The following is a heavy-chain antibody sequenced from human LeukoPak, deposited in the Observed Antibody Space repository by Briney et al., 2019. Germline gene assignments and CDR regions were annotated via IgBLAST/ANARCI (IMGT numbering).Heavy chain of an antibody. CDR3: AREEGYSSGYYRGFDY. CDR2: IYYSGNT. D-gene: IGHD6-19*01. J-gene: IGHJ4*02. Sequence: PSETLSLTCTVSGGSISSGSYYWSWIRQPPGKGLEYIGYIYYSGNTNYNPSLKSRVTISVDTSKNQFSLKVSSVTAADAAVYYCAREEGYSSGYYRGFDYWGQGTLVTVSS. V-gene: IGHV4-61*01. CDR1: GGSISSGSYY.